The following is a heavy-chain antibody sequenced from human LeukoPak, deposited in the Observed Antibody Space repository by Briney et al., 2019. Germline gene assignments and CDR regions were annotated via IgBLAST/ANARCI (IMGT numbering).Heavy chain of an antibody. J-gene: IGHJ4*02. CDR3: ARDGGPAYSSSWYLY. CDR1: GFTFSSYE. Sequence: PGGSLRLSCAASGFTFSSYEMNWVRQAPGKGLEWVSYISSSGSTIYYADSVKGRFIISRDNAKNSLYLQMNSLRAEDTAIYYCARDGGPAYSSSWYLYWGQGTLVTVSS. D-gene: IGHD6-13*01. CDR2: ISSSGSTI. V-gene: IGHV3-48*03.